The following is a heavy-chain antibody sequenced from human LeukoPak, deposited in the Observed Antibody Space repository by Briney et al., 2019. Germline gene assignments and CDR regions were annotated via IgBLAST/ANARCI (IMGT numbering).Heavy chain of an antibody. J-gene: IGHJ4*02. D-gene: IGHD3-9*01. CDR1: GLTLSNAW. CDR3: TTGYYDILTGYFSFDY. CDR2: IKTKTDGGTT. V-gene: IGHV3-15*01. Sequence: GGSLRLSCAASGLTLSNAWMSWVRQAPGKGLEWVGRIKTKTDGGTTDYAAPVKGRFTISRDDSKNTLYLQMNSLKTEDTAVYFCTTGYYDILTGYFSFDYWGQGTLVTVSS.